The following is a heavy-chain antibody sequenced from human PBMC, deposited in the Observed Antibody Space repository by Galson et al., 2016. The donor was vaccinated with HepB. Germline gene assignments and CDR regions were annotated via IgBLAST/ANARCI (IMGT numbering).Heavy chain of an antibody. CDR1: GDSVSSTTAA. CDR3: AREPGHCSGGSCYSGGMDV. J-gene: IGHJ6*02. Sequence: CAISGDSVSSTTAAWNWFRQSASRGLEWLGRTYLRSKWYNNSASFVQGSITINPDTSKNQFSLQLTSVTPEDTAVYYCAREPGHCSGGSCYSGGMDVWGQGTTVTVSS. CDR2: TYLRSKWYN. V-gene: IGHV6-1*01. D-gene: IGHD2-15*01.